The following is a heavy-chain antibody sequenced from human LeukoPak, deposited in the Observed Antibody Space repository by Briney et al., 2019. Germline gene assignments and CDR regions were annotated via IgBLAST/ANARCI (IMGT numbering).Heavy chain of an antibody. CDR3: ARSLVVPAALDY. D-gene: IGHD2-2*01. Sequence: GGSLRLSCAASGFTFSDYYMSWIRQAPGKGLEWVSYISSSSSYTNYADSVKGRFTISRDNAKNSLYLQINSLRAEDTAVYYCARSLVVPAALDYWGQGTLVTVSS. V-gene: IGHV3-11*06. CDR2: ISSSSSYT. CDR1: GFTFSDYY. J-gene: IGHJ4*02.